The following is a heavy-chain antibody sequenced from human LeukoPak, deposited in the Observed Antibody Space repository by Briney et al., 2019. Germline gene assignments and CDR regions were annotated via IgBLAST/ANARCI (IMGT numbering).Heavy chain of an antibody. CDR1: GFTFSSYS. CDR2: ISSSSSTI. V-gene: IGHV3-48*01. Sequence: GGSLRLSCAASGFTFSSYSMNWVRQAPGKGLEWVSYISSSSSTIYYADSVKGRFTISRDNAKNSLYLQMNSLRAEDTALYYCAKDIRATSVAGTSGFDYWGQGTLVTVSS. D-gene: IGHD6-19*01. J-gene: IGHJ4*02. CDR3: AKDIRATSVAGTSGFDY.